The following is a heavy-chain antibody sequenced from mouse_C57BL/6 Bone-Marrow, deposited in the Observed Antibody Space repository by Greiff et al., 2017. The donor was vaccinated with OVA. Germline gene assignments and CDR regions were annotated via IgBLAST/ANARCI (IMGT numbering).Heavy chain of an antibody. V-gene: IGHV1-42*01. CDR3: ARWPLGY. CDR2: INPSTGGT. CDR1: GYSFTGYY. Sequence: EVHLVESGPELVKPGASVKISCKASGYSFTGYYMNWVKQSPEKSLEWIGEINPSTGGTTYNQKFKAKATLTVDKSSSTAYMQLKSLTSEDSAVYYCARWPLGYWGQGTTLTVSS. J-gene: IGHJ2*01.